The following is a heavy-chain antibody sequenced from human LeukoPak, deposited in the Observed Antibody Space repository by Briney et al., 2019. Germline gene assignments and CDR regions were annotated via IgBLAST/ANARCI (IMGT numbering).Heavy chain of an antibody. Sequence: GGSLRLSCAASEFTISSYSMTWVRQAPGQGLEWVSSISGNNRYIYYADSMRGRFTISRDNAKNSLYLQMNSLKPEDTAVHYCARVSTYYYGSGSYYNRYYFDYGGQGTLVTVSA. CDR2: ISGNNRYI. J-gene: IGHJ4*02. D-gene: IGHD3-10*01. V-gene: IGHV3-21*06. CDR3: ARVSTYYYGSGSYYNRYYFDY. CDR1: EFTISSYS.